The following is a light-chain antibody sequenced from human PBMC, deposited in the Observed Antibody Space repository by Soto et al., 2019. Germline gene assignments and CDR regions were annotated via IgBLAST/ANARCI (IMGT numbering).Light chain of an antibody. V-gene: IGKV3-15*01. CDR3: QQYGRSPFT. CDR2: GAS. J-gene: IGKJ2*01. Sequence: ETVMTQSPATLPVSPGERATLSCRASQSVRSNLAWYQQKPGQAPRLLIYGASTRATGVPARFSGSGSGTEFTLTINSLQSEDFALYYCQQYGRSPFTFGQGTRLQIK. CDR1: QSVRSN.